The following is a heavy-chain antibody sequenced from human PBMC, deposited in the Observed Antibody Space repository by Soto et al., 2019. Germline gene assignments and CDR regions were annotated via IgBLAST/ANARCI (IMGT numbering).Heavy chain of an antibody. V-gene: IGHV1-3*01. J-gene: IGHJ4*02. Sequence: ASVKVSCKASGYTFTSYAMHWVRQAPGQRLEWMGWINAEDGETKYSQKFQGRVTMTEDTSTDTAYMELSSLRSEDTAVYYCATGYSSSGYYFDYWGQGTLVTVSS. CDR2: INAEDGET. CDR1: GYTFTSYA. D-gene: IGHD6-13*01. CDR3: ATGYSSSGYYFDY.